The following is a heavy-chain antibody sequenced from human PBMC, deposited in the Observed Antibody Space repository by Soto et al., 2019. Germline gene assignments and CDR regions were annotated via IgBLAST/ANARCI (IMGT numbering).Heavy chain of an antibody. D-gene: IGHD2-2*01. CDR1: GFTVSSRF. J-gene: IGHJ3*02. V-gene: IGHV3-66*01. CDR3: ARDIAVKPSADNEDPYDI. CDR2: IYSDGST. Sequence: GGSLRLSCAATGFTVSSRFMSWVRQAPGKGLEWMSVIYSDGSTYYADSVRGRFIISRDSSKNTLYLQMNSLRAEDTAVYYCARDIAVKPSADNEDPYDIWRQETMVPVSS.